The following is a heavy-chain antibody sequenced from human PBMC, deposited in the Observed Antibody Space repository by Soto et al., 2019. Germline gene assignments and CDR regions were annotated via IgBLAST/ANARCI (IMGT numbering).Heavy chain of an antibody. CDR1: GGSINSYW. J-gene: IGHJ4*02. Sequence: SETLSLTCSVSGGSINSYWRSWIRQPAGKGLEWIGRVYSSGTTDYNPSLNSRATMSVETSKTQFSLKLSSVNAADTAVYYCARDLGSFDYGEGYWGQAIQVTVSS. D-gene: IGHD3-10*01. CDR2: VYSSGTT. CDR3: ARDLGSFDYGEGY. V-gene: IGHV4-4*07.